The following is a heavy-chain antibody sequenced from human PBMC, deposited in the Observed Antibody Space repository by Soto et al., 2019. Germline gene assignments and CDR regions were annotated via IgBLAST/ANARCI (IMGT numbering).Heavy chain of an antibody. D-gene: IGHD3-9*01. CDR1: GGAFSGYY. J-gene: IGHJ6*02. Sequence: PSETLSLTCAVYGGAFSGYYWSSIRQPPGKGLEWIGEINHSGSTNYNPSLKSRVTISVDTSKNQFSLKLSSVTAADTAVYYCARGGKNYDILTGYTPGPYGMDVWGQGTTVT. CDR2: INHSGST. CDR3: ARGGKNYDILTGYTPGPYGMDV. V-gene: IGHV4-34*01.